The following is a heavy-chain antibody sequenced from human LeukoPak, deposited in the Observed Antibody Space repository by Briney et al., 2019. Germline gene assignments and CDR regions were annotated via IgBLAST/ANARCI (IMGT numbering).Heavy chain of an antibody. D-gene: IGHD2-2*02. Sequence: PSEALSLTCTVSGGSISSYYWSWIRQPPGKGLEWIGYIYYSGSTNYNPSLKSRVTISVDTSKNHFSLKLSSVTAADTAVYYCARTGYCSSTSCYTASRPYYYYYMDVWGKGTTVSVSS. CDR2: IYYSGST. CDR1: GGSISSYY. CDR3: ARTGYCSSTSCYTASRPYYYYYMDV. V-gene: IGHV4-59*01. J-gene: IGHJ6*03.